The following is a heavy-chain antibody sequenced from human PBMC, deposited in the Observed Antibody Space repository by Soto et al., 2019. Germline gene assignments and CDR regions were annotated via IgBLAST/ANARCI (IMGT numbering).Heavy chain of an antibody. CDR2: IWYDGSNK. CDR3: ARGLPGGYCSGGSCPGVFYYYYMDV. V-gene: IGHV3-33*01. CDR1: GFTFSSYG. J-gene: IGHJ6*03. Sequence: GGSLRLSCAASGFTFSSYGMHWVRQAPGKGLEWVAVIWYDGSNKYYADSVKGRFTISRDNSKNTLYLQMNSLIAEDTAVYYCARGLPGGYCSGGSCPGVFYYYYMDVWGKGTTVTVSS. D-gene: IGHD2-15*01.